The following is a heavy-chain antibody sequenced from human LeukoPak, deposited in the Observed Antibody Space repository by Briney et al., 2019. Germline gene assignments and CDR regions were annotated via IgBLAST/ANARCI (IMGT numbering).Heavy chain of an antibody. J-gene: IGHJ4*02. Sequence: SVKASCKASGGTFSSYAISWVRQAPGQGLEWMGGIIPIFGTANYAQKFQGRVTITADESTSTAYMELSSLRSEDTAVYYCAREAVAAPGGFDYWGQGTLVTVSS. V-gene: IGHV1-69*13. CDR3: AREAVAAPGGFDY. CDR2: IIPIFGTA. CDR1: GGTFSSYA. D-gene: IGHD6-19*01.